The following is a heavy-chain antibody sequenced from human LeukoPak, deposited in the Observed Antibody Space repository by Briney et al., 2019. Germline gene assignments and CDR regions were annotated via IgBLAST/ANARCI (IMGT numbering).Heavy chain of an antibody. CDR3: ARDRYGDGFAHLDY. Sequence: GASVKVSCKASGYTFTSYAIHWVRQAPGQGLEWMGWITPSGGTNYPQKFQGRVAITWDTSITTAYMDLSRLTSDDTAVYYCARDRYGDGFAHLDYWGQRALVTVSS. J-gene: IGHJ4*02. CDR1: GYTFTSYA. D-gene: IGHD5-24*01. V-gene: IGHV1-2*02. CDR2: ITPSGGT.